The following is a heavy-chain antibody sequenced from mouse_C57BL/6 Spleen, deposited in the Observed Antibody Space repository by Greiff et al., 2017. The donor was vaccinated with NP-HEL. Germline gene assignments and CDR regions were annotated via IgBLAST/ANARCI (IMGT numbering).Heavy chain of an antibody. V-gene: IGHV1-69*01. CDR1: GYTFTSYW. Sequence: QVQLQQPGAELVMPGASVKLSCKASGYTFTSYWMHWVKQRPGQGLEWIGAIDPSDSYTNYNQKFQGKSTLTVDKSSSAADMQLSSLTSEDSAVYYCALNWDGFAYWGQGTLVTVSA. J-gene: IGHJ3*01. CDR2: IDPSDSYT. CDR3: ALNWDGFAY. D-gene: IGHD4-1*02.